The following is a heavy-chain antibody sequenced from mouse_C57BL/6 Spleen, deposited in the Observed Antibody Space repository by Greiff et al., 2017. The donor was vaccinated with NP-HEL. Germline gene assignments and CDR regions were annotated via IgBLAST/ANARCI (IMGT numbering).Heavy chain of an antibody. J-gene: IGHJ2*01. CDR2: ISDGGSYT. CDR3: AREDYYGYYFDY. Sequence: EVQRVESGGGLVKPGGSLKLSCAASGFTFSSYAMSWVRQTPEKRLEWVATISDGGSYTYYPDNVKGRFTISRDNAKNNLYLQMSHLKSEDTAMYYCAREDYYGYYFDYWGQGTTLTVSS. D-gene: IGHD1-1*01. V-gene: IGHV5-4*01. CDR1: GFTFSSYA.